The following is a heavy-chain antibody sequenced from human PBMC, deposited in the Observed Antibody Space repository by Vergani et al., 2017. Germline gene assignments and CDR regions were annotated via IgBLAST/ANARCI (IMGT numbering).Heavy chain of an antibody. D-gene: IGHD6-13*01. CDR2: INWNSDSI. CDR1: GFTFDDYD. Sequence: EVQLVESGGGLVQPGRSLRLSCAASGFTFDDYDMQWVRQAPGKGLEWVSGINWNSDSIAYADSVKGRFTISRDNTQNFLYLQMNSLRAEDTALYYCVKDIAAPGNYWYFDLWGRGTLVTVSS. J-gene: IGHJ2*01. CDR3: VKDIAAPGNYWYFDL. V-gene: IGHV3-9*01.